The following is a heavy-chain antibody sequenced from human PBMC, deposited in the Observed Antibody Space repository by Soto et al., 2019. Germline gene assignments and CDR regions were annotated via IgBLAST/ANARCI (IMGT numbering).Heavy chain of an antibody. Sequence: PSETLSLTCTVSGGSINRGGYYWSWIRQHPGKGLEWIGYIYYSGSTYYSPSLKSRVTISADTSKNQFSLKVNSVTAADTAVYYCARVPTQVSQFYFFDSWGQGILVPVSS. CDR3: ARVPTQVSQFYFFDS. D-gene: IGHD3-10*01. CDR1: GGSINRGGYY. CDR2: IYYSGST. V-gene: IGHV4-31*03. J-gene: IGHJ4*02.